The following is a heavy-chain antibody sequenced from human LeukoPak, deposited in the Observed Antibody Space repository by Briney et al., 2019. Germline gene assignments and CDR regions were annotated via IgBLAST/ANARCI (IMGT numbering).Heavy chain of an antibody. J-gene: IGHJ4*02. CDR1: GYTFDIYW. V-gene: IGHV5-51*01. CDR3: ARHIQGYSVDY. D-gene: IGHD5-18*01. Sequence: GESLKISFKGSGYTFDIYWIGWVRQMPGKGLEWMGIIYPRDSDTRYSPSFQGQVTISADKSISTACLQWNSLKASDTAMYYCARHIQGYSVDYWGQGTLVTVSS. CDR2: IYPRDSDT.